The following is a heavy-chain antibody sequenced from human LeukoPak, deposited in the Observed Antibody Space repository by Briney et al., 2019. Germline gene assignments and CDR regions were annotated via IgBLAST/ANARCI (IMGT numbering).Heavy chain of an antibody. Sequence: GGSLRLSCAASESTFSNHWMSWVRQAPGKGLEWVANVKQDGSEKFYVDSVKGRFTISRDNAKNSLYLQMNSLRAEDTAVYYCARGRPGMGIVIDYWGQGTLVTVS. CDR3: ARGRPGMGIVIDY. CDR2: VKQDGSEK. CDR1: ESTFSNHW. D-gene: IGHD7-27*01. V-gene: IGHV3-7*01. J-gene: IGHJ4*02.